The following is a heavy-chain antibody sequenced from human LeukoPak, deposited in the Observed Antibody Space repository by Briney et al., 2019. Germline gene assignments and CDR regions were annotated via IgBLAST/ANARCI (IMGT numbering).Heavy chain of an antibody. CDR1: GFTFSSYA. CDR2: TRNKANSYTT. V-gene: IGHV3-72*01. J-gene: IGHJ6*04. CDR3: ARSGIAVAGPPYYYYYGMDV. Sequence: SGGSLRLSCAASGFTFSSYAMTWVRQAPGKGLEWVGRTRNKANSYTTEYAASVKGRFTISRDDSKNSLYLQMNSLKTEDTAVYYCARSGIAVAGPPYYYYYGMDVWGKGTTVTVSS. D-gene: IGHD6-19*01.